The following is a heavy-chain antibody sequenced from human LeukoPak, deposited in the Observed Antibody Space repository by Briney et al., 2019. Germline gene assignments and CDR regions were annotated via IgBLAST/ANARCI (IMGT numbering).Heavy chain of an antibody. CDR2: ISSSSSYI. CDR3: ARDEVAYYYDSSGYD. J-gene: IGHJ4*02. CDR1: GFTFSSYS. Sequence: GGSLRLSCAASGFTFSSYSMNWVRQAPGKGLEWVSSISSSSSYIYYADSVKGRFTISRDNAKNSLYLQMNSLRAEDTAVYYCARDEVAYYYDSSGYDWGQGTLVTVPS. D-gene: IGHD3-22*01. V-gene: IGHV3-21*01.